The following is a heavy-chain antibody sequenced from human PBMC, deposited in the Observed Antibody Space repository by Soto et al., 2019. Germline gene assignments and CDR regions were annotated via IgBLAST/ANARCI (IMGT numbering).Heavy chain of an antibody. D-gene: IGHD4-17*01. J-gene: IGHJ6*02. CDR1: GFTFSSYS. CDR2: ISSSSSYI. V-gene: IGHV3-21*01. CDR3: AXGGSGYGDYYYYYGMDV. Sequence: PGGSLRLSCAASGFTFSSYSMNWVRQAPGKGLEWVSSISSSSSYIYYADSVKGRFTISRDNAKNSLYLQMNSLRAEDTAVYYCAXGGSGYGDYYYYYGMDVWGQGTTVTVSS.